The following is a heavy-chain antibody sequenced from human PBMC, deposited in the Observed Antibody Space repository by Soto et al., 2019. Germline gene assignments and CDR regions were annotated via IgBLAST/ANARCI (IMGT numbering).Heavy chain of an antibody. Sequence: GGSLRLSCAASGFTFSSYGMHWVRQAPGKGLEWVAVISYDGSNKYYADSVKGRFTISRDNSKNTLYLQMNSLRAEDTAVYYCAKDQSWFGDDQKDYYYYYGMDVWGQGTTVTVSS. CDR1: GFTFSSYG. J-gene: IGHJ6*02. CDR2: ISYDGSNK. CDR3: AKDQSWFGDDQKDYYYYYGMDV. V-gene: IGHV3-30*18. D-gene: IGHD3-10*01.